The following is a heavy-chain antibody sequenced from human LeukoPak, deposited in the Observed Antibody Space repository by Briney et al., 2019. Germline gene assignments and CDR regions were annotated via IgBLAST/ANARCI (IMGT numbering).Heavy chain of an antibody. CDR2: MNPTSGNT. D-gene: IGHD5-12*01. J-gene: IGHJ4*02. V-gene: IGHV1-8*01. Sequence: ASVKVSCKASGYTFTSYDINWVRQASGQGLEWMGWMNPTSGNTGYAQKFQGRVTMTRDTSISTAYMELSSLGSEDTAVYFCARGIEAGYDYWGQGTLVTVSS. CDR3: ARGIEAGYDY. CDR1: GYTFTSYD.